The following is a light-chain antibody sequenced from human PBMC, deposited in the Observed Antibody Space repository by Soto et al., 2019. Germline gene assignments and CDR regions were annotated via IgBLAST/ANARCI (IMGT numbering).Light chain of an antibody. Sequence: QSVLTQPPSVSGAPGQRVTISCTGSSSNIGAGYDVHWYQQLPGTAPKLLIYGNNNRPSGVPDRFSGSKSGTSASLAITGLQAEDEADYYCQSYDSSLRTVFGGGTQLTVL. CDR3: QSYDSSLRTV. V-gene: IGLV1-40*01. CDR1: SSNIGAGYD. J-gene: IGLJ7*01. CDR2: GNN.